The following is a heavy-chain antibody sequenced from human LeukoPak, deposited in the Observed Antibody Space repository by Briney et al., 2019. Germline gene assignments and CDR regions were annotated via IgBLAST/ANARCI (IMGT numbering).Heavy chain of an antibody. J-gene: IGHJ3*02. Sequence: PGGSLRLSCAASGFTFSSYWMHWVRQVPGKGLVWVSRISSDGSSISYADSVKGRFTISRDNAKNTLYLQMNSLRAEDTAVYYCARHIAGDAFDIWGQGTMVTVSS. V-gene: IGHV3-74*01. CDR3: ARHIAGDAFDI. D-gene: IGHD2-21*01. CDR2: ISSDGSSI. CDR1: GFTFSSYW.